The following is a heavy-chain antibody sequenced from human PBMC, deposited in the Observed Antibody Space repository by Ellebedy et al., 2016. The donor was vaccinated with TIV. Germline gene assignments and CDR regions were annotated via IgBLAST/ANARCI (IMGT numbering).Heavy chain of an antibody. Sequence: SVKVSCXASGGTFSNYTITWVRQAPGQGLEWMGTIIPIFGTANYAQTFQGRVTITADESTSTAYMELSSLRSEDTAVYYCARAEGYYDSSGYLKNWFDPWGQGTLVTVSS. CDR2: IIPIFGTA. D-gene: IGHD3-22*01. J-gene: IGHJ5*02. V-gene: IGHV1-69*13. CDR1: GGTFSNYT. CDR3: ARAEGYYDSSGYLKNWFDP.